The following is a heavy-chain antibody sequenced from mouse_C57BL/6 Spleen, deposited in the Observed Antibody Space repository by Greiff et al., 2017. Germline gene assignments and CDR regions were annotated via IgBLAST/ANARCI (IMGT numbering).Heavy chain of an antibody. J-gene: IGHJ2*01. CDR3: ASWCSITPVRFDY. D-gene: IGHD1-1*01. Sequence: VQLQQPGAELVKPGASVKMSCKASGYTFTSYWINWVKQRPGQGLEWIGDIYPGSGSTNYNEKFKSKATLTVDTSSSTAYMQFSILTSEDSAVYSCASWCSITPVRFDYWGQGTTLTVSS. V-gene: IGHV1-55*01. CDR2: IYPGSGST. CDR1: GYTFTSYW.